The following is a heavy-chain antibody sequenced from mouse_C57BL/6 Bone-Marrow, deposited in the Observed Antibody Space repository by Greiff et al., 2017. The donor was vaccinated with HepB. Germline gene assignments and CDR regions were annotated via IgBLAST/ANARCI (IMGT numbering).Heavy chain of an antibody. CDR3: ARELLRR. CDR2: IDPSDSST. D-gene: IGHD1-1*01. Sequence: QVQLQQPGAELVKPGASVKLSCKASGYTFTSYWMQWVKQRPGQGLEWIGEIDPSDSSTNYNQKFKGKATLTVDTSSSTAYIQLSRLTSEDSAVYYCARELLRRWGTGTTVTVSS. CDR1: GYTFTSYW. J-gene: IGHJ1*03. V-gene: IGHV1-50*01.